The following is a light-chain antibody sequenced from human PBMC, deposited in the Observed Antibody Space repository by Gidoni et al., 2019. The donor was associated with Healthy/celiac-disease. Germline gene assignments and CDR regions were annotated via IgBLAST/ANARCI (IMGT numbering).Light chain of an antibody. CDR3: QQYNSYSHT. CDR2: DAS. CDR1: QSISSW. J-gene: IGKJ1*01. V-gene: IGKV1-5*01. Sequence: DIQMTQSPSTLPASVGDRVTITCRASQSISSWLAWYQQKAGKAPKLLIYDASSLESGVPSRFSGSGSGTEFTLTISSLQPDDFATYYCQQYNSYSHTFGQGTKVEIK.